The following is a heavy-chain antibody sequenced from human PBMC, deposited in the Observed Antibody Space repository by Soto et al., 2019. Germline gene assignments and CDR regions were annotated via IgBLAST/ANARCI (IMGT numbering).Heavy chain of an antibody. Sequence: PSETLSLTCTVSGGSISGYYWSWIRQPPGKGPEWIGYIYYSGDTNYNPSVKSRVTISVDTSKSQFSLKLSSVTAADTAVYYCARGPDYEGYFDFWGQGTLVTVSS. CDR3: ARGPDYEGYFDF. CDR1: GGSISGYY. V-gene: IGHV4-59*01. J-gene: IGHJ4*02. D-gene: IGHD4-17*01. CDR2: IYYSGDT.